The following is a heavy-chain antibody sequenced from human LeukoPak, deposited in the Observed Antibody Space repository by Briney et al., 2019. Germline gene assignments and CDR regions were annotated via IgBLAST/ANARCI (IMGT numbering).Heavy chain of an antibody. CDR2: IISNGGST. D-gene: IGHD2-21*02. Sequence: GGSLRLSCSASGFTFSVYAIHWVRQAPGKGLEYVSTIISNGGSTYYADSVKGRFTISRDNSKNTVSLQMSSLRAEDTALYYCVKDGLAFCGGDCCSYFDYWGQGTLVTVSS. CDR3: VKDGLAFCGGDCCSYFDY. V-gene: IGHV3-64D*06. CDR1: GFTFSVYA. J-gene: IGHJ4*02.